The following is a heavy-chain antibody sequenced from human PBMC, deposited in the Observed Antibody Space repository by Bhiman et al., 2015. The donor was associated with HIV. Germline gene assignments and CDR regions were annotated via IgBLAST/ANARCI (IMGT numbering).Heavy chain of an antibody. V-gene: IGHV3-9*01. D-gene: IGHD6-6*01. J-gene: IGHJ4*02. Sequence: EVQLVESGGGLVQPGRSLRLSCAASGFTFDDYAMHWVRQAPGKGLEWVSGISWNSGSIGYADSVKGRFTISRDNAKNSLYLQMNSLRAEDTALYYCAKEIRQTSSIAARCFDYWGQGTLVTVSS. CDR1: GFTFDDYA. CDR2: ISWNSGSI. CDR3: AKEIRQTSSIAARCFDY.